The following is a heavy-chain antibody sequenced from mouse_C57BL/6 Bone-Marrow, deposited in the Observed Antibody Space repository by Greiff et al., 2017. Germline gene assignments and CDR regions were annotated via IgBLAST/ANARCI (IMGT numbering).Heavy chain of an antibody. CDR2: INPYNGGT. Sequence: EVQLQQSGPVLVKPGASVKMSCKASGYTFTDYYMNWVKQSHGKSLEWIGVINPYNGGTSYNQKFKGKATLTVDKSSSTAYMELNSLTSEDSAVYYCASLYYDYPGYFDYWGQGTTLTVSS. CDR3: ASLYYDYPGYFDY. V-gene: IGHV1-19*01. J-gene: IGHJ2*01. D-gene: IGHD2-4*01. CDR1: GYTFTDYY.